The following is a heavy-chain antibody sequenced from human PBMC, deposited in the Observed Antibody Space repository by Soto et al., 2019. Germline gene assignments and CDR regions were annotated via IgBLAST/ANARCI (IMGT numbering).Heavy chain of an antibody. CDR3: ARDRNSSPVLSYYYYGMDV. D-gene: IGHD6-13*01. Sequence: VQLVQSGAEVKKPGPSVKVSCKASGGTFSSYAISWVRQAPGQGLEWMGGIIPIFGTANYAQKFQGRVTITADESTSTAYMELSSLRSEDTAVYYCARDRNSSPVLSYYYYGMDVWGQGTTVTVSS. V-gene: IGHV1-69*01. CDR1: GGTFSSYA. J-gene: IGHJ6*02. CDR2: IIPIFGTA.